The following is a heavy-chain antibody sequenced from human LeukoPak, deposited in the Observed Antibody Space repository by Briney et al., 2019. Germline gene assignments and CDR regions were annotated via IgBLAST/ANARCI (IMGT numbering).Heavy chain of an antibody. CDR2: INHSGST. CDR3: ARGGTVTSYRPFDY. D-gene: IGHD4-11*01. Sequence: SETLSLTCTVSGGSVSSGSYYWSWIRQPPGKGLEWIGEINHSGSTNYNPSLKSRVTISVDTSKNQFSLKLSSVTAADTAVYYCARGGTVTSYRPFDYWGQGTLVTVSS. J-gene: IGHJ4*02. CDR1: GGSVSSGSYY. V-gene: IGHV4-39*07.